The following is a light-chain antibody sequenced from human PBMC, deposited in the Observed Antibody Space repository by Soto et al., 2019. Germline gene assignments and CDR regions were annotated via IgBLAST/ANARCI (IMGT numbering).Light chain of an antibody. CDR2: EVS. CDR3: AAWDDSLNGGV. CDR1: RSDVGGYNY. Sequence: QSALTQPASVSGSPGQSITISCTGTRSDVGGYNYVSWYQQHPDKAPKLMIFEVSNRPSGVSNRFSGSKSGNTASLTISGLQSEDEADYYCAAWDDSLNGGVFGGGTKLTVL. V-gene: IGLV2-14*01. J-gene: IGLJ3*02.